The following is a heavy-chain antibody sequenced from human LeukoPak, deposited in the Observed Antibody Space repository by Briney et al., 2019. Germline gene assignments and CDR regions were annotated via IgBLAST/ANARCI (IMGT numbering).Heavy chain of an antibody. CDR1: GGSISSSSYY. CDR3: ASLIVVVPAAFFGFDP. CDR2: IYYSGST. J-gene: IGHJ5*02. V-gene: IGHV4-39*01. Sequence: SETLSLTCTVSGGSISSSSYYWGWIRQPPGKGLEWIGSIYYSGSTYYNPSLKSRATISVDTSKNQFSLKLSSVTAADTAVYYCASLIVVVPAAFFGFDPWGQGTLVTVSS. D-gene: IGHD2-2*01.